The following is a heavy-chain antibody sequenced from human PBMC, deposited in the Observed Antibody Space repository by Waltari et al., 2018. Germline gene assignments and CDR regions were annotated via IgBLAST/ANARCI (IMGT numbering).Heavy chain of an antibody. CDR3: ARQVGTRQGWFDP. CDR2: INHSGST. Sequence: QVQLQQWGAGLLKPSETLSLTCAVYGGSFSGYYWSWIRQPPGKGLEWIGEINHSGSTNYNPSLKSRVTLSVETSKNPFSLKLSSVTAADTAVYYCARQVGTRQGWFDPWGQGTLVTVSS. D-gene: IGHD1-1*01. CDR1: GGSFSGYY. V-gene: IGHV4-34*01. J-gene: IGHJ5*02.